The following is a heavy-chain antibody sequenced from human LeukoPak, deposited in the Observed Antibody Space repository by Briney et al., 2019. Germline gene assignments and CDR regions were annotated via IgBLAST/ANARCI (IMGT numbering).Heavy chain of an antibody. Sequence: GGSLRLFCAASGFTVSSNYMSWVRQAPGKGLEWVSVIYSGGSTYYADSVKGRFTISRDNSKNTLYLQMNNLRAEDTAVYYCARGATYYYDSSGYHNWFDPWGQGTLVTVSS. J-gene: IGHJ5*02. V-gene: IGHV3-66*02. CDR2: IYSGGST. CDR1: GFTVSSNY. CDR3: ARGATYYYDSSGYHNWFDP. D-gene: IGHD3-22*01.